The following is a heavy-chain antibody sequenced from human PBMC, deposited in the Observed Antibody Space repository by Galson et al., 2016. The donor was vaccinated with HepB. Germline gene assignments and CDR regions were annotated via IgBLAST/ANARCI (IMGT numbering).Heavy chain of an antibody. Sequence: TLSLTCIVSGDSITSGDYSWTWIRQHPGKGLEWIGYTSDTGITDYNPSLKSRLTISVDTSKNRFSLNLMSLTAAATAFYYCARVSLIRGPDPWGQGALVTVSS. V-gene: IGHV4-31*03. CDR1: GDSITSGDYS. CDR3: ARVSLIRGPDP. D-gene: IGHD3-10*01. J-gene: IGHJ5*02. CDR2: TSDTGIT.